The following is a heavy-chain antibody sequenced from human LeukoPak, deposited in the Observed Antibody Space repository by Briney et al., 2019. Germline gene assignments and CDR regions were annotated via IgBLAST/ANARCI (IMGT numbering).Heavy chain of an antibody. CDR1: GGSFSGYY. J-gene: IGHJ4*02. V-gene: IGHV4-34*01. CDR2: INHSGST. D-gene: IGHD6-13*01. CDR3: ASVEAAGVNFDY. Sequence: PSETLSLTCAVYGGSFSGYYWSWIRQPPGKGLEWIGEINHSGSTNYIPSLKSRVTISVDTSKNQFSLKLSSVTAADTAVYYCASVEAAGVNFDYWGQGTLVTVSS.